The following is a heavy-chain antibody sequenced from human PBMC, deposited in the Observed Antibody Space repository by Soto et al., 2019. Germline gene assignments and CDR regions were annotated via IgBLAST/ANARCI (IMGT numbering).Heavy chain of an antibody. V-gene: IGHV4-34*01. CDR2: INHSGST. CDR1: GGSFSGYY. D-gene: IGHD3-3*01. J-gene: IGHJ6*02. Sequence: SETLSLTCAVYGGSFSGYYWSWIRQPPGKGLEWIGEINHSGSTNYNPSLKSRVTISVDTSKNQFSLKLSSVTAADTAVYYCARGPITIFGVVIMRYGMDVWGQGTTVTVS. CDR3: ARGPITIFGVVIMRYGMDV.